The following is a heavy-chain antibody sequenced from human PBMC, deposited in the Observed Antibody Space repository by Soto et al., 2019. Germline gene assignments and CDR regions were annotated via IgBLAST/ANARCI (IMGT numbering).Heavy chain of an antibody. CDR1: GGSISSYY. D-gene: IGHD6-6*01. V-gene: IGHV4-59*08. Sequence: QVQLQESGPGLVKPSETLSLTCNVSGGSISSYYWSWIRQSPGKGLEWIGYIYYGGNTVYNPSLKRRLTMSVDTSQNQFSLRLSSVTAADTAVYYCARLGSGSSSGFFYYYYMDVWGEGTTVTVSS. CDR3: ARLGSGSSSGFFYYYYMDV. CDR2: IYYGGNT. J-gene: IGHJ6*03.